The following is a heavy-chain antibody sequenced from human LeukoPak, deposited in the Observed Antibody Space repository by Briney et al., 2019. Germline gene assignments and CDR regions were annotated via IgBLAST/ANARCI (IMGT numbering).Heavy chain of an antibody. D-gene: IGHD7-27*01. CDR2: INHSGST. CDR3: ARETPGAGHFDY. CDR1: GGSFSGYY. J-gene: IGHJ4*02. Sequence: SETLSLTCAVYGGSFSGYYWSWIRQPPGKGLEWIGEINHSGSTNYNPSLKSRVTISVDTSKNQFSLKLTAVTAADTAVYYCARETPGAGHFDYWGQGSLVTVPS. V-gene: IGHV4-34*01.